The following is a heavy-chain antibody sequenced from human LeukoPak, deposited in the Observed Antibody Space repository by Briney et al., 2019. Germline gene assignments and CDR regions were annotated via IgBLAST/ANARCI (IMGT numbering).Heavy chain of an antibody. Sequence: PGGSLRLSCAASGFTFSGAWMSWVRQAPGKGLEWVSAISGSGSSTYYADSVKGRFTISRDNSKNTLYLQMNSLRAEDTAVYYCARPRLPYCSGGSCYGFDYWGQGTLVTVSS. CDR1: GFTFSGAW. CDR2: ISGSGSST. CDR3: ARPRLPYCSGGSCYGFDY. J-gene: IGHJ4*02. V-gene: IGHV3-23*01. D-gene: IGHD2-15*01.